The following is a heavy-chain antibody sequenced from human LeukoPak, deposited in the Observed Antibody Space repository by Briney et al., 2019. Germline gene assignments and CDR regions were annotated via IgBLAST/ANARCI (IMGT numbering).Heavy chain of an antibody. J-gene: IGHJ4*02. CDR1: GGSISGYY. Sequence: PSETLSLTCTVSGGSISGYYWSWIRQPPGKGLEWIGYIDYSGSTNYNPSLKSRVTISVDTSKNQFSLRLRYVTAADTAVYYCARVVGRYCSSTSCYIDYWGQGTLVTVSS. CDR2: IDYSGST. D-gene: IGHD2-2*01. V-gene: IGHV4-59*01. CDR3: ARVVGRYCSSTSCYIDY.